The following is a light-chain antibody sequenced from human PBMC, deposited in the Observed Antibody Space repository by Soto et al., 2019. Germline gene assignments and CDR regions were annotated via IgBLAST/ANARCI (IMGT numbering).Light chain of an antibody. CDR1: QSVYSL. CDR2: DAA. J-gene: IGKJ1*01. CDR3: QQRANLWT. Sequence: EIVLTQSPATLSLSPGERATLSCRASQSVYSLLAWYQQKPGQAPRRLIYDAANRATGIPARFSGSGYGTDFTLTISRLEPEDFAVYYCQQRANLWTFGQGTRVQIK. V-gene: IGKV3-11*01.